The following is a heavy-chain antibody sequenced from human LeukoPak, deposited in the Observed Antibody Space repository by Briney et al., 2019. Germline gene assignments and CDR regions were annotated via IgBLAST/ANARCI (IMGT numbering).Heavy chain of an antibody. Sequence: SVKVSCKASGGTLSSYAISWVRQAPGQGLEWMGGIIPIFGTANYAQKFQGRVTITADESTSTAYMELSSLRSEDTAVYYCATSVVIATSYYYYMDVWGKGTTVTVSS. CDR3: ATSVVIATSYYYYMDV. J-gene: IGHJ6*03. CDR2: IIPIFGTA. CDR1: GGTLSSYA. V-gene: IGHV1-69*13. D-gene: IGHD2-21*01.